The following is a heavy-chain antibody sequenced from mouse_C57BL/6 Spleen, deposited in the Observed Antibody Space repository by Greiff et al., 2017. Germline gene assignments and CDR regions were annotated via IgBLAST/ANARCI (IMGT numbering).Heavy chain of an antibody. Sequence: VQLQQPGAELVRPGSSVKLSCKASGYTFTSYWMHWVKQRPIQGLEWIGNIDPSDSETHYNQKFKDKATLTVDKSSSPAYMQLSSLTSEDSAVYYCARKDYGSTPFAYWGQGTLVTVSA. CDR3: ARKDYGSTPFAY. CDR1: GYTFTSYW. J-gene: IGHJ3*01. V-gene: IGHV1-52*01. CDR2: IDPSDSET. D-gene: IGHD1-1*01.